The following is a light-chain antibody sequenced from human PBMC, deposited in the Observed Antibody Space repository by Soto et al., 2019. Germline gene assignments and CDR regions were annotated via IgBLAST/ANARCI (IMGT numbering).Light chain of an antibody. CDR3: SSYTSSSTYV. Sequence: QSALTQPASVSGSPGQSITISCTGTVSDVGGYDYVSWYQHHPGKAPKVMIYEVTNRPSGVSNRFSGSKSGNTASLTISGLLAEDEADYYCSSYTSSSTYVFGNGTKVTVL. J-gene: IGLJ1*01. CDR2: EVT. V-gene: IGLV2-14*01. CDR1: VSDVGGYDY.